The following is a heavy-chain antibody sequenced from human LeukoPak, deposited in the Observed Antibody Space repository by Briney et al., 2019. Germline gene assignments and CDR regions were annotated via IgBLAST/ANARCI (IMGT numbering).Heavy chain of an antibody. CDR1: GYSISSGYY. CDR2: IYHSGST. Sequence: PSETLSLTCAVSGYSISSGYYWGWIRQPPGKGLEWIGSIYHSGSTYYNPSLESRVTISVDTSKNQFSLKQSSVTAADTAVYYCARLFWGKYYFDYWGQGTLVTVSS. V-gene: IGHV4-38-2*01. CDR3: ARLFWGKYYFDY. J-gene: IGHJ4*02. D-gene: IGHD7-27*01.